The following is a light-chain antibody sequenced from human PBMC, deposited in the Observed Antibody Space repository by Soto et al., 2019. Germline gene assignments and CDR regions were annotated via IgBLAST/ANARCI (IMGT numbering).Light chain of an antibody. CDR3: STWDDNLNAAWV. CDR1: NSNIGSNY. CDR2: TND. Sequence: QSVLTQPPSASGTLGQRVTISCSGSNSNIGSNYVCWYQHFPGTAPKLLIYTNDQRPSGVTDRFSGSKSGISASLAISGLRSEDEATYYCSTWDDNLNAAWVFGGGTKLTVL. J-gene: IGLJ3*02. V-gene: IGLV1-47*01.